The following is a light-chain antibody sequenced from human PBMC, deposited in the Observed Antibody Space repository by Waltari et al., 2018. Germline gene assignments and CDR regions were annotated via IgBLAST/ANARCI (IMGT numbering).Light chain of an antibody. J-gene: IGLJ3*02. CDR1: SGHITNV. CDR3: QTGGHGTWV. V-gene: IGLV4-69*01. Sequence: QLELTQSPSAPASLGASVKLTCTLTSGHITNVVAWHQQQPQKGPRYLLKVHSDGSHSRGDEIPDRVAVSSAGAERYLTSSRLQCEDEADYYCQTGGHGTWVFGGGTKLTVL. CDR2: VHSDGSH.